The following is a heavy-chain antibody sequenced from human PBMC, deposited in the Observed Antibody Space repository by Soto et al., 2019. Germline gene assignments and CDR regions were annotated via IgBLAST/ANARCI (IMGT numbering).Heavy chain of an antibody. V-gene: IGHV4-59*01. CDR2: IYYSGST. D-gene: IGHD4-17*01. CDR3: ASSNGDYGDF. Sequence: SETLSLTCTVSGDSINNFYWSWIRQPPGKGLEWIGYIYYSGSTNYNPSLKSRVTISVDTSKNQFSLKLNSVTAADTAVYYCASSNGDYGDFWSQGNLVTVSS. J-gene: IGHJ4*02. CDR1: GDSINNFY.